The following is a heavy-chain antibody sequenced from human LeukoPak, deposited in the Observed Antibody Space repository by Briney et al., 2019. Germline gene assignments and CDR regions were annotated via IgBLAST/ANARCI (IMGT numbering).Heavy chain of an antibody. D-gene: IGHD3-10*01. V-gene: IGHV3-48*04. Sequence: GRSLRLSCAVSGFPFSNYHMNWVRQAPGKGLEWVSYITSGSSSIYYADSVKGRFTISRDNAKNSLYLQMNNLRGEDTAVYYCARDLTMVRGMIGYYYGMDVWGQGTTVTVSS. CDR3: ARDLTMVRGMIGYYYGMDV. J-gene: IGHJ6*02. CDR2: ITSGSSSI. CDR1: GFPFSNYH.